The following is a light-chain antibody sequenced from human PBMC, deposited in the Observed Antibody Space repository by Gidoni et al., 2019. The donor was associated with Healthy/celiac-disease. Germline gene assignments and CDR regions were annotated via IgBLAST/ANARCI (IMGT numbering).Light chain of an antibody. CDR1: QDISNY. J-gene: IGKJ4*01. V-gene: IGKV1-33*01. CDR3: QQYDNLPPGLT. CDR2: DAS. Sequence: DIQMTQSPSSLSASVGDRVTITCQASQDISNYLNWYQQKPGKVPKLLIYDASNLETGVPSRFSGSGSGTDFTFTISSLQPEDIATYYCQQYDNLPPGLTFGGGTKVEI.